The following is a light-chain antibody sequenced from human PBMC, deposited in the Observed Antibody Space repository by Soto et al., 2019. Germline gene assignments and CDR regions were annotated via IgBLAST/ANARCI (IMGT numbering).Light chain of an antibody. J-gene: IGLJ1*01. V-gene: IGLV2-14*01. CDR2: DNS. CDR1: SSDVGGYNY. CDR3: SSYTSSLTLSV. Sequence: QSVLTQPASVSGSPGQSITISCTGTSSDVGGYNYVSWYQQHPGKAPKLMIYDNSNRPSGVSNRFSGSKSGNTASLAISGLQAEDEADYYCSSYTSSLTLSVFGAGTKLTVL.